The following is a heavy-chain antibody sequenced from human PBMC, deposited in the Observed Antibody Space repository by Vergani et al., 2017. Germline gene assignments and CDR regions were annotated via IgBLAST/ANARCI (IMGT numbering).Heavy chain of an antibody. D-gene: IGHD6-13*01. CDR2: IYYSGNT. CDR1: GASINSGGYY. J-gene: IGHJ4*02. V-gene: IGHV4-31*03. CDR3: ARDRGLAGSDYYAFGY. Sequence: QLQLQESGPGLVTPSQTLSLTCSVSGASINSGGYYWSWIRQSPGVGLEWIGYIYYSGNTYYNPSFKSRVIISVDTSKNQIYLDLNSVTAADTAVYYCARDRGLAGSDYYAFGYWGQGTLVTVSS.